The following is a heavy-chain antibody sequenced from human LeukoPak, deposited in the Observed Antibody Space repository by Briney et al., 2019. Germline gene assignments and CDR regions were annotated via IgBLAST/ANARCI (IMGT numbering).Heavy chain of an antibody. CDR1: GFTFSSYA. Sequence: QSGGSLRLSCAASGFTFSSYAMSWVRQAPGKGLEWVSAISGSGGSTYYADSVKGRFTISRDNSKNTLYLQMNSLRAEDTAVYYCAKVVGLLRYFDSYDYWGQGTLVTVSS. CDR2: ISGSGGST. J-gene: IGHJ4*02. CDR3: AKVVGLLRYFDSYDY. D-gene: IGHD3-9*01. V-gene: IGHV3-23*01.